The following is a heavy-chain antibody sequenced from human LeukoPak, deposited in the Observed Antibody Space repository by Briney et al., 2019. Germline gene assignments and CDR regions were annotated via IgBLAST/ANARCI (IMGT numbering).Heavy chain of an antibody. CDR2: IISSSRTI. CDR1: GFTFRTYD. Sequence: PGGSLRLSCAASGFTFRTYDMNGLRQAPGGGLEWVSYIISSSRTITYADSVKGRFTISRDNAKNSLYLQMNSLTAEDTAVYYCARLRYYAMDGWGQGTTVTASS. V-gene: IGHV3-48*01. CDR3: ARLRYYAMDG. J-gene: IGHJ6*02.